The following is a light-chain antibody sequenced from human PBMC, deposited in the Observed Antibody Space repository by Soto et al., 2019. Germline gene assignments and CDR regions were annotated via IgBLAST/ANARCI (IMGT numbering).Light chain of an antibody. CDR3: QQCYSSPLT. CDR2: WAS. CDR1: QSVLSSHNNKSY. Sequence: IVMTQSPHSLPLSLVERATINSKSSQSVLSSHNNKSYLAWYQQKPGQAPKLLIYWASTRECGVPERFSGSGSGTEFTLTISSLQAEDVAVYYCQQCYSSPLTFGGGTKVDIK. J-gene: IGKJ4*01. V-gene: IGKV4-1*01.